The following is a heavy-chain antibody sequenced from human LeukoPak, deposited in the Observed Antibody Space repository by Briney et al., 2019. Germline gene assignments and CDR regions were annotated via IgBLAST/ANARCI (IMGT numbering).Heavy chain of an antibody. D-gene: IGHD7-27*01. CDR2: INLGGSVI. CDR1: GFAFRDYW. V-gene: IGHV3-7*01. CDR3: AAWGLHNY. J-gene: IGHJ4*02. Sequence: GGSLRLSCAASGFAFRDYWMNWVRQAPGKGLEWVANINLGGSVILYVDSVKGRFTASRDNAENSVSLQMNILRAEDTAVYYCAAWGLHNYWGQGTLVTVSS.